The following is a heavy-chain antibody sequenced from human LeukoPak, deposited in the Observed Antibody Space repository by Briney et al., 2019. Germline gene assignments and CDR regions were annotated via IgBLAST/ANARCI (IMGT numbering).Heavy chain of an antibody. D-gene: IGHD3-22*01. CDR3: ARQIGYYESSGYSYFDY. CDR1: GASINSYY. J-gene: IGHJ4*02. V-gene: IGHV4-59*08. Sequence: SETLSLTCTVSGASINSYYWSWIRQTPGKALEWIGYFYYSGSTNYNPSLKSRVTISPDTSRNQFSLKLSSVTAADTAVYYCARQIGYYESSGYSYFDYWGQGTQVIVSS. CDR2: FYYSGST.